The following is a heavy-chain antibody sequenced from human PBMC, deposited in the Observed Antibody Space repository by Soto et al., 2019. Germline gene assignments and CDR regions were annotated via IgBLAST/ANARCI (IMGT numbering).Heavy chain of an antibody. CDR2: ISAYNGNT. D-gene: IGHD3-9*01. J-gene: IGHJ4*02. CDR3: AREDDILTGYPSLDY. CDR1: GYTFTSYG. V-gene: IGHV1-18*01. Sequence: ASVKVSCKASGYTFTSYGISWVRQAPGQGLEWMGWISAYNGNTNYAQKLQGRVTMTTDTSTSTAYMELRSLRSDDTAVYYCAREDDILTGYPSLDYWGQGTLVTVSS.